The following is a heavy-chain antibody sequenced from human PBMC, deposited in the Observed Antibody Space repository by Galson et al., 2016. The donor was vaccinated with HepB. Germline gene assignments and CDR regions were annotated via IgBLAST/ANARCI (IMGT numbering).Heavy chain of an antibody. CDR2: IHSNENT. D-gene: IGHD3-10*01. CDR3: ARAGFTYSASGPSHLGVVNFDY. V-gene: IGHV4-31*03. J-gene: IGHJ4*02. CDR1: GASITSGDYY. Sequence: TLSLTCSVSGASITSGDYYWTWIRQHPTNALEWIGYIHSNENTYYNPSPTNRATISLDTSQNHFSLELHSMTAADSAIYYRARAGFTYSASGPSHLGVVNFDYWGQGTQVAVSS.